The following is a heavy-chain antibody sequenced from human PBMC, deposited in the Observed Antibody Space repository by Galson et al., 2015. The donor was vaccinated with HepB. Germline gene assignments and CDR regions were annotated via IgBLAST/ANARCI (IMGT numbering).Heavy chain of an antibody. J-gene: IGHJ6*02. V-gene: IGHV1-2*06. D-gene: IGHD3-16*01. Sequence: SVKVSCKASGYNFNVYYIHWVRQAPGQGLEWLGRIDPDSGGTDYAQKFQGRVTMTSDTSISTAYMELSRLRSDDTAFYYCAREYDHVWGSSPSGNYYYAMDVWGQGTTVIVSS. CDR1: GYNFNVYY. CDR2: IDPDSGGT. CDR3: AREYDHVWGSSPSGNYYYAMDV.